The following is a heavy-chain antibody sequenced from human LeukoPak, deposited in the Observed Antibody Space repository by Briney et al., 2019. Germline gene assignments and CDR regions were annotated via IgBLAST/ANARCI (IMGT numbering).Heavy chain of an antibody. CDR1: GFTFDDYG. Sequence: PSGGSLRLSCAASGFTFDDYGMSWVRQAPGKGLEWVSGINWNGGSTGYADSVKGRFTISRDNAKNSLYLQMNSLRAEDTALYYCASSTTGTTLGAFDIWGQGTMVTVSS. J-gene: IGHJ3*02. CDR3: ASSTTGTTLGAFDI. CDR2: INWNGGST. D-gene: IGHD1-1*01. V-gene: IGHV3-20*04.